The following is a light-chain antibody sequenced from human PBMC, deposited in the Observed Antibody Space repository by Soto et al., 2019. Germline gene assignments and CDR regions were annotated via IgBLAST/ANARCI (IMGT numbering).Light chain of an antibody. CDR3: SSYTYTSSVV. CDR1: SSDIGGYDY. CDR2: EVG. V-gene: IGLV2-14*01. J-gene: IGLJ2*01. Sequence: QSALTQPASVSGSPGQSITISCTGTSSDIGGYDYVSWYQHHPGKAPKLIISEVGTRPSGVSYRFSGSKSVNTASLTISGLQAEDEADYYCSSYTYTSSVVFGGGTKVTVL.